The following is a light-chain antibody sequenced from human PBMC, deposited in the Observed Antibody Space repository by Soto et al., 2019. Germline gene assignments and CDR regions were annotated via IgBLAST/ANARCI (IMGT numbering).Light chain of an antibody. V-gene: IGKV3-20*01. CDR3: HHYGSSPYT. J-gene: IGKJ2*01. Sequence: EVVLTQSPATLSLSPGERATLSCRASQSVASYYLAWYQQKPGQAPRLLIYAASSSATDIPDRFSGSGSGTDFTLTISRLEPEDFAVYYCHHYGSSPYTSGQGTMLDIK. CDR1: QSVASYY. CDR2: AAS.